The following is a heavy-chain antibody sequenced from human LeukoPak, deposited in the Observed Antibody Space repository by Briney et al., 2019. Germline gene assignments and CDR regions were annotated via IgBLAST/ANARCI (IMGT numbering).Heavy chain of an antibody. J-gene: IGHJ4*02. CDR3: ARPMRDGYTKYYFDY. Sequence: ASVKVSCKASGYTFGAYYMYWVRQAPGQGLEWMGWIRPNSGGTNYTQKFQGRVTMTRDTSISTAYMELSRLRSDDTAVYYCARPMRDGYTKYYFDYWGQGTLVTVSS. V-gene: IGHV1-2*02. D-gene: IGHD5-24*01. CDR1: GYTFGAYY. CDR2: IRPNSGGT.